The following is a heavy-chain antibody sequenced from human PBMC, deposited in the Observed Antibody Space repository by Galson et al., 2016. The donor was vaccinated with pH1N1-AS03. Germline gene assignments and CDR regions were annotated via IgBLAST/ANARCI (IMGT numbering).Heavy chain of an antibody. J-gene: IGHJ4*02. D-gene: IGHD2-2*01. Sequence: LEWMGWISAYNGNTNYAQKLQGRVTMTTDTSTSTAYMELRSLRSDDTAVYYCARVQYQLLPSDYWGQGTLVTVSS. V-gene: IGHV1-18*01. CDR3: ARVQYQLLPSDY. CDR2: ISAYNGNT.